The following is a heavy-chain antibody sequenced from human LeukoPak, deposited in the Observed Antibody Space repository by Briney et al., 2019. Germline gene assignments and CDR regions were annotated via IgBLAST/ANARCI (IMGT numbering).Heavy chain of an antibody. CDR3: ARAYYGSGSYHWFDP. J-gene: IGHJ5*02. Sequence: ASVKVSCKASGYSSTSYDISWVRQAPGQGLEWMGWISTYNGNTDYAQKLQGRVTMTTDTSTRTAYMELRSLTSDDTAVYYCARAYYGSGSYHWFDPWGQGTLVTVSS. CDR2: ISTYNGNT. V-gene: IGHV1-18*04. D-gene: IGHD3-10*01. CDR1: GYSSTSYD.